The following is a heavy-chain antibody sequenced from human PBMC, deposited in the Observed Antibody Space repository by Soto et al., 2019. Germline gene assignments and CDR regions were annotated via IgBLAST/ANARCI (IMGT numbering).Heavy chain of an antibody. CDR3: ARDFRSGGSCYYY. D-gene: IGHD2-15*01. CDR1: GFTFSSYG. V-gene: IGHV3-33*01. CDR2: IWYDGSNK. Sequence: QVQLVESGGGVVQPGRSLRLSCAASGFTFSSYGMHWVRQAPGKGLEWVAVIWYDGSNKYYADSVKGRFTISRDNSKNTLYLQMNSLRAEDTAVYYCARDFRSGGSCYYYWGQGTLVTVSS. J-gene: IGHJ4*02.